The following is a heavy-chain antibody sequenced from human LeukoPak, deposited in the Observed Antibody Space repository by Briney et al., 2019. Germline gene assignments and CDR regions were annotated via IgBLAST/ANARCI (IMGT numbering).Heavy chain of an antibody. CDR2: ISHDGSNK. J-gene: IGHJ4*02. CDR1: GFPFSDYG. D-gene: IGHD3-16*01. V-gene: IGHV3-30*18. Sequence: PGTSLRLSCAASGFPFSDYGMYWVRQAPGKGLKWLAVISHDGSNKYYADSVKGRITISRDNSMNTLYLQMNSLRAEDTAVYYCAKVRWGSDNALDSWGQGTLVTGSS. CDR3: AKVRWGSDNALDS.